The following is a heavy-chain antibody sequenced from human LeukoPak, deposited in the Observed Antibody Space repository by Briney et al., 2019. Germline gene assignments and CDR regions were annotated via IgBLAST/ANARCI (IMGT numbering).Heavy chain of an antibody. CDR3: AGWNAHYHFFDY. D-gene: IGHD4/OR15-4a*01. CDR1: NGSLSEYY. CDR2: INHSGST. Sequence: SETLSLTCAVYNGSLSEYYWSWIRQPPGKGLEWIGEINHSGSTTYNPSLQSRVTMSVDASKNQFSLEVSSVTAADTAVYYCAGWNAHYHFFDYWVPGIPLTVSS. J-gene: IGHJ4*02. V-gene: IGHV4-34*01.